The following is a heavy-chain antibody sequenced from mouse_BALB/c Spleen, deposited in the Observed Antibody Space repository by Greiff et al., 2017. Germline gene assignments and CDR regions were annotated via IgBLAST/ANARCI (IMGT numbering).Heavy chain of an antibody. CDR1: GFTFSSFG. CDR3: ARFDYDYGGCAY. Sequence: EVMLVESGGGLVQPGGSRKLSCAASGFTFSSFGMHWVRQAPEKGLEWVAYISSGSSTIYYADTVKGRFTISRDNPKNTLFLQMTSLRSEDTAMYYCARFDYDYGGCAYWGQGTLVTVSA. J-gene: IGHJ3*01. CDR2: ISSGSSTI. V-gene: IGHV5-17*02. D-gene: IGHD2-4*01.